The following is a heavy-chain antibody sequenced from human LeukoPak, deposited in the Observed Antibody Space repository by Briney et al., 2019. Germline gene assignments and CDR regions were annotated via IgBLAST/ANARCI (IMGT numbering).Heavy chain of an antibody. Sequence: GGSLRLSCAASGFTFSDYYMSWIRQAPGKGLEWVSVIYSGGSTYYADSVKGRFTISRDNSKNTLYLQMNSLRAEDTAVYYCARGSLNFDYWGQGTLVTVSS. V-gene: IGHV3-66*01. CDR3: ARGSLNFDY. J-gene: IGHJ4*02. CDR2: IYSGGST. CDR1: GFTFSDYY.